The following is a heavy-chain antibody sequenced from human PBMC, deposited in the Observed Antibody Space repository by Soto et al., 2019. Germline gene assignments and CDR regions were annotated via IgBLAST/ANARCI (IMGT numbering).Heavy chain of an antibody. CDR3: ARDKRNYYDSSGYEYYYYYGMDV. D-gene: IGHD3-22*01. CDR2: INPNSGGT. V-gene: IGHV1-2*04. Sequence: ASVKVSCKSSGYTVTGYYMHWVRQAPGQGLEWMGWINPNSGGTNYAQKFQGWVTMTRDTSISTAYMELSRLRSDDTAVYYCARDKRNYYDSSGYEYYYYYGMDVWGQGTTVTVSS. J-gene: IGHJ6*02. CDR1: GYTVTGYY.